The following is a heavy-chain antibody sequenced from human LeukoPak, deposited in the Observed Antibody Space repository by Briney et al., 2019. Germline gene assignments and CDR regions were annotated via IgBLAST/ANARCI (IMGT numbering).Heavy chain of an antibody. D-gene: IGHD6-13*01. CDR3: ARTQQLVLRSPLDP. V-gene: IGHV1-8*03. J-gene: IGHJ5*02. Sequence: ASVKVSCTASGYTFTNYDIHWVRQATGQGLEWMGWMNPFSGNTGYAQNFQGRVTITRNTSISTAYMELSSLRSEDTAVYYCARTQQLVLRSPLDPWGQGTLVTVSS. CDR2: MNPFSGNT. CDR1: GYTFTNYD.